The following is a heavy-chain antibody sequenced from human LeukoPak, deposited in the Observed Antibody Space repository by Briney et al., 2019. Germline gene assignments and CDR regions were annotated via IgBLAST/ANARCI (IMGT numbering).Heavy chain of an antibody. CDR2: LSWNCGSI. CDR1: GFTFDDYA. CDR3: ARDRGNIVVAPNAIRGWFDP. V-gene: IGHV3-9*01. D-gene: IGHD2-2*02. Sequence: GCSLRLSCAATGFTFDDYAMHWVRGASGKLLGPFSGLSWNCGSIGYADSVKGRFTISRDNSKNTLNLLMNSLRVEDTAMYHCARDRGNIVVAPNAIRGWFDPWGQGTLVTVSS. J-gene: IGHJ5*02.